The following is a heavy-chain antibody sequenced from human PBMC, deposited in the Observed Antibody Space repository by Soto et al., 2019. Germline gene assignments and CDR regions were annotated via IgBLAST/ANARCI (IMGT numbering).Heavy chain of an antibody. CDR1: GFTFSSYA. V-gene: IGHV3-30-3*01. J-gene: IGHJ4*02. CDR3: AREALQQAYDY. Sequence: QVQLVESGGGVVQPGRSLRLSCAASGFTFSSYAMHWVRQAPGKGLEWVAVISYDGSNKYYADSVKGRFTISRDNSKNTLYLQMNSLRAEDTAVYYCAREALQQAYDYWGQGTLVTVSS. D-gene: IGHD6-13*01. CDR2: ISYDGSNK.